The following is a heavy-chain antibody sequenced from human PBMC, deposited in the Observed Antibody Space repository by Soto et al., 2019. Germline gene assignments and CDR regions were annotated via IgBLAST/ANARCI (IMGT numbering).Heavy chain of an antibody. V-gene: IGHV5-51*01. D-gene: IGHD2-21*01. CDR2: IYPGDSDT. Sequence: PGESLKISCKGSGYSFTSYWIGWVRQMPGKGLEWMGIIYPGDSDTRYSPSFQGQVTISADKSISTAYLQWSSLKASDTAMYYCARLWQPIGYYYGMDVWGQGTTVTVS. CDR3: ARLWQPIGYYYGMDV. J-gene: IGHJ6*02. CDR1: GYSFTSYW.